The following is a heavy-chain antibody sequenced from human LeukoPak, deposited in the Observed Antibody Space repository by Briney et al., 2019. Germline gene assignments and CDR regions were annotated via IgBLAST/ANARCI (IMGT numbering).Heavy chain of an antibody. D-gene: IGHD3-10*01. V-gene: IGHV3-30*02. CDR3: ARDDSGPRNKYYYQTTGFFSRPYYLDY. CDR1: GFTFTNSG. Sequence: GGSLRLSCAASGFTFTNSGMHWVRQAPGRGLEGVAFIQFHGSDIFYADSVEGRFTISRDNAKNSLFLQMERLTGEDTGVYYCARDDSGPRNKYYYQTTGFFSRPYYLDYWGQGALVTVSS. J-gene: IGHJ4*02. CDR2: IQFHGSDI.